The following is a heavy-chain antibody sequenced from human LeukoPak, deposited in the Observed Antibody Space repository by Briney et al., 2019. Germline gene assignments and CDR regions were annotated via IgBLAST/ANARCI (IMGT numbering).Heavy chain of an antibody. D-gene: IGHD3-10*01. CDR2: ISGSGGST. V-gene: IGHV3-23*01. J-gene: IGHJ4*02. Sequence: GGSLRLSCVASGFTVGNNFMTWVRQTPGKGLEWVSAISGSGGSTYYADSVEGRFTISRDNSNNTLYLQMNSLRAEDTAVYYCAKGKVSDSWGQGTLVTVSS. CDR1: GFTVGNNF. CDR3: AKGKVSDS.